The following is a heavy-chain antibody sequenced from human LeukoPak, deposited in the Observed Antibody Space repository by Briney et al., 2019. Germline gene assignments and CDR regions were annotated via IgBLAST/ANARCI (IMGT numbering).Heavy chain of an antibody. CDR1: GGTFTGYY. Sequence: GASVKVSCKASGGTFTGYYMHWVRQAPGQGLEWMGRINPNSGGTNYAQKFQGRVTMTRDTSISTAYMELSRLRSDDTAVYYCARDHTRYYYDSSGQHPDYWGQGTLVTVSS. CDR3: ARDHTRYYYDSSGQHPDY. D-gene: IGHD3-22*01. CDR2: INPNSGGT. J-gene: IGHJ4*02. V-gene: IGHV1-2*06.